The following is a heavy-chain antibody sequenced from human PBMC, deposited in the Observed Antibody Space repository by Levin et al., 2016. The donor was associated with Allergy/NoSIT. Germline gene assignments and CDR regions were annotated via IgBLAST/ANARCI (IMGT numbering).Heavy chain of an antibody. Sequence: VRQMPGKGLEWVAVISYDGSDKYYADSVKGRFTISRDNSKNTLYLQMNSLRAEDTAVYYCARDCLLNYYDSSGYFDSWGQGTLVTVSS. CDR2: ISYDGSDK. J-gene: IGHJ4*02. D-gene: IGHD3-22*01. CDR3: ARDCLLNYYDSSGYFDS. V-gene: IGHV3-30*04.